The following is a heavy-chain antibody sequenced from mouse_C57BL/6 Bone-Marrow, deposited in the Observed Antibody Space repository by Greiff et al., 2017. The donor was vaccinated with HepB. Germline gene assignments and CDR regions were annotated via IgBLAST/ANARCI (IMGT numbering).Heavy chain of an antibody. V-gene: IGHV14-4*01. J-gene: IGHJ4*01. D-gene: IGHD2-3*01. Sequence: DVQLQESGAELVRPGASVKLSCTASGFNIKDDYMHWVKQRPEQGLEWIGWIDPENGDTEYASKFQGKATITADTSSNTAYLQLSSLTSEDTAVYYCTTIDGYYAMDYWGQGTSVTVSS. CDR3: TTIDGYYAMDY. CDR2: IDPENGDT. CDR1: GFNIKDDY.